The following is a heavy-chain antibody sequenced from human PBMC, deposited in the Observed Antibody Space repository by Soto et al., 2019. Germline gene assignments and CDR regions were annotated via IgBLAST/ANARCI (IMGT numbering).Heavy chain of an antibody. J-gene: IGHJ4*02. CDR2: ISGSGDTS. CDR1: GFTFSNYA. Sequence: PGGSLRLSCAASGFTFSNYAISWVRQAPGKGLEWVSIISGSGDTSYYADSVKGRFTISRDNSRNTLYLQMNSLRAGDSAKYYCAKEGTSGLSYFDYWGPGTLVTVSS. V-gene: IGHV3-23*01. CDR3: AKEGTSGLSYFDY. D-gene: IGHD6-19*01.